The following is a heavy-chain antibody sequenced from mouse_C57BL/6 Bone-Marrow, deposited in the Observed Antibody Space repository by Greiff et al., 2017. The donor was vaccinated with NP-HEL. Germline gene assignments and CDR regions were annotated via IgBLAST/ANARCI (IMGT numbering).Heavy chain of an antibody. CDR3: ARRGTEWFAY. CDR2: IDPSDSYT. J-gene: IGHJ3*01. Sequence: QVQLKQPGAELVKPGASVKLSCKASGYTFTSYWMQWVKQRPGQGLEWIGEIDPSDSYTNYNQKFKGKATLTVDTSSSTAYMQLSSLTSEDSAVYYCARRGTEWFAYWGQGTLVTVSA. V-gene: IGHV1-50*01. CDR1: GYTFTSYW. D-gene: IGHD2-14*01.